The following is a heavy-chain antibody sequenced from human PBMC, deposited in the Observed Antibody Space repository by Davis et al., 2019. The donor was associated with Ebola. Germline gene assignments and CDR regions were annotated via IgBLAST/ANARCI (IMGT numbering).Heavy chain of an antibody. CDR3: ARAKYYGMDV. D-gene: IGHD6-6*01. Sequence: PGGSLRLSCAASGFTFNAHSMNWVRQAPGKGLVWVSLINNDGSITTYADSVKGRFTISRDNAKNTLYLQMNTLRAEDTAVYYCARAKYYGMDVWGKGTTVTVSS. J-gene: IGHJ6*04. V-gene: IGHV3-74*01. CDR1: GFTFNAHS. CDR2: INNDGSIT.